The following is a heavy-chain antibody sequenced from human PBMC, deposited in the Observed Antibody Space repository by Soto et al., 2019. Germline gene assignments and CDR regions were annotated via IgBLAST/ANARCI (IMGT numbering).Heavy chain of an antibody. D-gene: IGHD3-16*01. CDR3: ARESYVGDPRWGGGYYYGMDV. CDR2: IIPIFGTA. Sequence: QVQLVQSGAEVKKPGSSVKVSCKASGGTFSSYAISWVRQAPGQGLEWMGGIIPIFGTANYAQKFQGRVTITADESTSPAYWELSTLRSEETAVYYWARESYVGDPRWGGGYYYGMDVWGQGTTVTVSS. J-gene: IGHJ6*02. CDR1: GGTFSSYA. V-gene: IGHV1-69*01.